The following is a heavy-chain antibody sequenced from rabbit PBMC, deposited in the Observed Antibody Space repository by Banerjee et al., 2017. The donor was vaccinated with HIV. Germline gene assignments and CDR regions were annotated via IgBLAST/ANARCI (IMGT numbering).Heavy chain of an antibody. D-gene: IGHD6-1*01. V-gene: IGHV1S43*01. CDR1: GFTLGSYW. CDR3: ARANYDAYGGASNL. Sequence: QQQLEESGGGLVKPGGTLTLTCTASGFTLGSYWICWVRQAPGKGLEWIACIWDHNDNTYYASWVNGRFSISRENTQNTVSLQMNSLTAADTATYFCARANYDAYGGASNLWGQGTLVTVS. CDR2: IWDHNDNT. J-gene: IGHJ4*01.